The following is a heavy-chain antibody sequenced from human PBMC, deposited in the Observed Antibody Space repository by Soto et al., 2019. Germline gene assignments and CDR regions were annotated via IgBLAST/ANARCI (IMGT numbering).Heavy chain of an antibody. V-gene: IGHV3-23*01. CDR3: AKDPSSGGQRNYFDY. CDR1: GFTFRNYV. J-gene: IGHJ4*02. CDR2: ITGRGDRT. Sequence: EVQLLESGGGFVQPGGSLRLSCAVSGFTFRNYVMNWVRQAPGKGLEWVSGITGRGDRTSYADSVRGRFTVSRDNSKNTLYLQMNSLRGEDTAIYYSAKDPSSGGQRNYFDYWGQGTLVTVSS. D-gene: IGHD2-15*01.